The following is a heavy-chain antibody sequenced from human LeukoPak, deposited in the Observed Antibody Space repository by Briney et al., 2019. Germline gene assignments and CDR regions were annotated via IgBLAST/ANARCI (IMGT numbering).Heavy chain of an antibody. V-gene: IGHV4-34*01. D-gene: IGHD3-16*02. CDR2: INHSGST. CDR1: GGSFSGYY. CDR3: ARAGSFDYVWGSYRTDAFDI. J-gene: IGHJ3*02. Sequence: SETLSLTCAVYGGSFSGYYWSWIRQPPGKGLEWIGEINHSGSTNYNPSLKSRVTISVDTSKNQFSLKLSSVTAADTAVYYCARAGSFDYVWGSYRTDAFDIWGQGTMVTVSS.